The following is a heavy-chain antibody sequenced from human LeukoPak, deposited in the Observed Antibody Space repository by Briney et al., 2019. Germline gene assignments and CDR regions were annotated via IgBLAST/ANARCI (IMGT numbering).Heavy chain of an antibody. J-gene: IGHJ4*01. CDR2: INHSGST. CDR1: GGSFSGYY. V-gene: IGHV4-34*01. CDR3: ASRITIFGVVIED. D-gene: IGHD3-3*01. Sequence: SETLSLTCAVYGGSFSGYYWSWIRQPPGKGLEWIREINHSGSTNYNPSLKSRVTISVDTSKNQFSLKLSSVTAADTAVYYCASRITIFGVVIEDWGQGTLVTVSS.